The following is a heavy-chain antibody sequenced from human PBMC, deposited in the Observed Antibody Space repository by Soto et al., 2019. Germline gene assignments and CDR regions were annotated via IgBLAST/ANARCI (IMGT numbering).Heavy chain of an antibody. J-gene: IGHJ6*02. Sequence: GGSLRLSCAASGYTFSSYAMSWVRQAPGKGLEWVGFIRRRAYGGTTEYAASVKGRFTISRDDSNSIAYLQMNSLKNEDTAVSYCTRDSGPGFYYYGMDVWGQGTTVTVSS. D-gene: IGHD3-10*01. CDR1: GYTFSSYA. CDR2: IRRRAYGGTT. V-gene: IGHV3-49*04. CDR3: TRDSGPGFYYYGMDV.